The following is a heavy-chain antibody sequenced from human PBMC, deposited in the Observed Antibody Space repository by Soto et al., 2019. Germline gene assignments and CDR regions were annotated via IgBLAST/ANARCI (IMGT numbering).Heavy chain of an antibody. CDR1: RYNLADHG. V-gene: IGHV5-51*01. CDR2: IYLSDSDT. D-gene: IGHD2-21*02. J-gene: IGHJ4*01. CDR3: ARFPLNCGGDCFFDH. Sequence: PGVSQRISRELSRYNLADHGWGWIIQMPGNGLECMGIIYLSDSDTRYSPSFQGQVTISADKSITTASMQWSSLRASDTAMYYCARFPLNCGGDCFFDHWG.